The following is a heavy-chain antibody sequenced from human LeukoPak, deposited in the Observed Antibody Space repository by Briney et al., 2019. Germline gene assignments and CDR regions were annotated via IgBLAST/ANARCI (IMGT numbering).Heavy chain of an antibody. CDR3: AKDLEPQLVGAADY. D-gene: IGHD1-26*01. V-gene: IGHV3-30*02. CDR2: IRYDGSNK. CDR1: GFTFSSYD. J-gene: IGHJ4*02. Sequence: TGGSLRLSCAASGFTFSSYDMHWVRQAPGKGLEWVTFIRYDGSNKYSADSVKGRFTISRDNSKNTPYLQMNSLRAEDTAVYYCAKDLEPQLVGAADYWGQGTLVTVSS.